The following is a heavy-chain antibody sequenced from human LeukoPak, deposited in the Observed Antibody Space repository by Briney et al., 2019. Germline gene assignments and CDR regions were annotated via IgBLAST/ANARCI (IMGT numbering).Heavy chain of an antibody. CDR1: GGTFSSYA. CDR3: ARTGDELVRNYYYYMDV. J-gene: IGHJ6*03. D-gene: IGHD6-6*01. V-gene: IGHV1-69*06. Sequence: ASVKVSCKTSGGTFSSYAISWVRQAPGQGLEWMGGIIPIFGTANYAQKFQGRVTITADKSTSTAYMELSSLRSEDTAVYYCARTGDELVRNYYYYMDVWGKGTTVTVSS. CDR2: IIPIFGTA.